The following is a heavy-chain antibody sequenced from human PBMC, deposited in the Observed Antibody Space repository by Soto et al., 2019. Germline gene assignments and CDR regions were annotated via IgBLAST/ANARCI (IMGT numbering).Heavy chain of an antibody. CDR3: ARTYYDFWSGYWRWFDP. D-gene: IGHD3-3*01. J-gene: IGHJ5*02. Sequence: PSETLSLTCTVSGGSISSYYWSWIRQPPGKGLEWIGYIYYNGSTNYNPSLKSRVTISVDTSKNQCSLKLSSVTAADTAVYYCARTYYDFWSGYWRWFDPWGQGTLVTVS. CDR2: IYYNGST. CDR1: GGSISSYY. V-gene: IGHV4-59*01.